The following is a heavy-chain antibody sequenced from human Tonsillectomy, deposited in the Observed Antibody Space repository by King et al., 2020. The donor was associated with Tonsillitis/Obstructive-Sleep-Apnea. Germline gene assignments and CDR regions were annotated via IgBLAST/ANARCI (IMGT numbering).Heavy chain of an antibody. J-gene: IGHJ6*03. CDR3: ARGHYYMDV. V-gene: IGHV3-7*01. CDR1: GFTFSSHW. CDR2: IKQDGSEK. Sequence: QLVQSGGGLVQPGGSLRLSCAASGFTFSSHWMSWVRQAPGKGLEWVANIKQDGSEKYYVDSVKGRFTISRDNAENSLYLQMDSLRAEDTAVYYCARGHYYMDVWGIGTTVTVSS.